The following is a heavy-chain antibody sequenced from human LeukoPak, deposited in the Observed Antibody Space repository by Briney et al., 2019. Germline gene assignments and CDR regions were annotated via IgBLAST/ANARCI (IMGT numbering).Heavy chain of an antibody. Sequence: SETLSLTCTVSGGSISSYYWSWIRQPAGKGLEWIGRIYTSGSTNYNPSLKSRVTMSVDTSKNQFSLKLSSVTAADTAVYYCARVMITFGGVISWFDPWGQGTLVTLSS. J-gene: IGHJ5*02. CDR2: IYTSGST. V-gene: IGHV4-4*07. CDR3: ARVMITFGGVISWFDP. D-gene: IGHD3-16*02. CDR1: GGSISSYY.